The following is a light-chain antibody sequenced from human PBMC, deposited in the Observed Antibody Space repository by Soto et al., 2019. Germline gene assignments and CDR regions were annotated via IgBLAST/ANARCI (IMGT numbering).Light chain of an antibody. CDR2: LAGSGSY. J-gene: IGLJ2*01. CDR3: ETWDSNTHVG. Sequence: QSVLTQSSSASASLGSSVTLTCTLSSGHSTYIITWHQHQPGKAPRYLMKLAGSGSYEKGSGVPDRFSGSSSGADRYLTISNLQSEDEADYYCETWDSNTHVGFGGGTKLTVL. CDR1: SGHSTYI. V-gene: IGLV4-60*03.